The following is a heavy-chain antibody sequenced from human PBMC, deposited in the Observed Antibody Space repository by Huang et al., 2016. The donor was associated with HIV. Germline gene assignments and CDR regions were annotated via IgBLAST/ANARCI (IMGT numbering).Heavy chain of an antibody. V-gene: IGHV4-61*01. CDR3: ARVPGFDI. CDR2: IHHSGTT. CDR1: GVSVSSDSYY. J-gene: IGHJ3*02. Sequence: QVQLQESGPGLVTPSETLSLTCSVSGVSVSSDSYYWSWVRQSPAKGLEWIGYIHHSGTTHQNPSLQSRVTISVDMSKNQFSLNLTSVTTADTAVYYCARVPGFDIWGPGTRVTVSS.